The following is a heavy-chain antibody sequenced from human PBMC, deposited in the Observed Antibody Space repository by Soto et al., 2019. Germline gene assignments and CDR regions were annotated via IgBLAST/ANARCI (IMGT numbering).Heavy chain of an antibody. CDR2: ISGSGGST. D-gene: IGHD3-3*02. V-gene: IGHV3-23*01. CDR1: GFTFSIYA. J-gene: IGHJ4*02. Sequence: EVQLLESGGGLVQPGGSLRLSCAASGFTFSIYAMNWVRQAPGKGLEWVSGISGSGGSTYYADSVKGRFTITSDNSKNTLYLQMNSRRDETTAVYYCTKQSDSTRGAHLPFDYWGQGTLVTVSS. CDR3: TKQSDSTRGAHLPFDY.